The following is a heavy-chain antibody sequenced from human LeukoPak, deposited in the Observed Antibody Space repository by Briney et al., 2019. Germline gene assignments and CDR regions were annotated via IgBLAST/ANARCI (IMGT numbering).Heavy chain of an antibody. CDR3: ARDHRGIYSPFDY. CDR1: GFTFSSYW. D-gene: IGHD2-21*01. V-gene: IGHV3-7*01. J-gene: IGHJ4*02. Sequence: GGSLRLSCAASGFTFSSYWMIWVRQAPGKGREWVANTKQDGSEKYYVDSVKGRFTISRDNAKNSLYLQMNSLRAEDTAVYYCARDHRGIYSPFDYWGQGTLVTVSS. CDR2: TKQDGSEK.